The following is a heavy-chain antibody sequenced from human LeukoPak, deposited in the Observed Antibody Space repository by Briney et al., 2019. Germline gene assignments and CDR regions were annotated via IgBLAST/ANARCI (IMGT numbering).Heavy chain of an antibody. V-gene: IGHV3-15*07. CDR1: GFTFSSYS. CDR3: TTDLGAPRRRDGFDI. Sequence: KPGGSLRLSCAASGFTFSSYSMNWVRQVPGKGLEWVGRIKSKSDGGTTDHAAPVKGRFSISRDDSNNRLYLQMNSLKTEDIAVYYCTTDLGAPRRRDGFDIWGQGTIVTVSS. J-gene: IGHJ3*02. CDR2: IKSKSDGGTT. D-gene: IGHD3-10*01.